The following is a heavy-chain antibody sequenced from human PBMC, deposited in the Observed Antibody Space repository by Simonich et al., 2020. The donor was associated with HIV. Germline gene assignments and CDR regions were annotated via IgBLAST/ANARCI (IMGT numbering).Heavy chain of an antibody. CDR2: INHSGST. J-gene: IGHJ4*02. Sequence: QVQLQQWGAGLLKPSETLSLTCAVFGWSFSGYYWSWIRQPPGKGLEWIGEINHSGSTNYNPSLKSRVTISVDTSKNQFSLKLSSVTAADTAVYYCARGFYQRLYYFDYWGQGTLVTVSS. CDR1: GWSFSGYY. V-gene: IGHV4-34*01. CDR3: ARGFYQRLYYFDY. D-gene: IGHD2-2*01.